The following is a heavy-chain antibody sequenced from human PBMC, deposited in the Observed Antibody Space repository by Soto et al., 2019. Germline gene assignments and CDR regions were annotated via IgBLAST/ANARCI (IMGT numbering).Heavy chain of an antibody. V-gene: IGHV3-30-3*01. Sequence: PGGSLRLSCAASGFTFSSYAMHWVRQAPGKGLEWVAVISYDGSNKYYADSVKGRFTISRDNSKNTLYLQMNSLRAEDTAVYYCARDHRWAFDFWGQGTMVTVS. D-gene: IGHD2-15*01. CDR2: ISYDGSNK. CDR1: GFTFSSYA. J-gene: IGHJ3*01. CDR3: ARDHRWAFDF.